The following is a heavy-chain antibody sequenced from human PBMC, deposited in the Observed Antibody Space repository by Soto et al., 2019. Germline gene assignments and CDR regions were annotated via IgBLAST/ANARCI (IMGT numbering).Heavy chain of an antibody. CDR2: INNYNGHT. Sequence: VVLVQSGAEVKSLGATVKVSCQASGYSFSKFGIGWVRQAPGRGFEWVGWINNYNGHTNFAPKFKGRVSLTRDSFATTAYMELSSLTPVDSAIYFCARAEGMATYFSYAMDVWGQGTAVTVSS. V-gene: IGHV1-18*04. CDR3: ARAEGMATYFSYAMDV. J-gene: IGHJ6*02. CDR1: GYSFSKFG.